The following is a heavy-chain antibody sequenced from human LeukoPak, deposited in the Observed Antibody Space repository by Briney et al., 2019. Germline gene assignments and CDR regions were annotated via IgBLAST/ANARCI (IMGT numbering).Heavy chain of an antibody. CDR3: ARVMAPAASLDAFDI. D-gene: IGHD2-2*01. CDR1: GGSISSSSYY. J-gene: IGHJ3*02. CDR2: SYYSGST. Sequence: SETLSLTCTVSGGSISSSSYYWGWIPQPPRKGLEWIESSYYSGSTYYNPPLKSRVTISVDTSKNQFSLKLISVTAADTAVYYCARVMAPAASLDAFDIWGQGTMVTVSS. V-gene: IGHV4-39*07.